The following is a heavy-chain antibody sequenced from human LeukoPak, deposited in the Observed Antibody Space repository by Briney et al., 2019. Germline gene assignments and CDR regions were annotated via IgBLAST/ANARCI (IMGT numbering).Heavy chain of an antibody. J-gene: IGHJ5*02. CDR3: ARGHKYCSSTSCSPNWFDP. D-gene: IGHD2-2*01. CDR1: GGSFSGYY. V-gene: IGHV4-34*01. CDR2: INHSGST. Sequence: PSETLSLTCAVYGGSFSGYYWSWIRQPPGKGLEWIGEINHSGSTNYNPSLKGRVTISVDTSKNQFSLKLSSVTAADTAVYYCARGHKYCSSTSCSPNWFDPWGQGTLVTVSS.